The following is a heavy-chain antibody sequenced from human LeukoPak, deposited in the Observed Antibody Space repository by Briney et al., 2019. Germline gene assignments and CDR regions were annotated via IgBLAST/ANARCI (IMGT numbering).Heavy chain of an antibody. CDR2: IYYSGST. V-gene: IGHV4-59*01. Sequence: SETLSLTCTVSGGSISSYYWSWTRQPPGKGLEWIGYIYYSGSTNYNPSLKSRVTISVDTSKNQFSLKLSSVTAADTAVYYCARGSTSPTYFDYWGQGTLVTVSS. CDR1: GGSISSYY. J-gene: IGHJ4*02. CDR3: ARGSTSPTYFDY. D-gene: IGHD2-2*01.